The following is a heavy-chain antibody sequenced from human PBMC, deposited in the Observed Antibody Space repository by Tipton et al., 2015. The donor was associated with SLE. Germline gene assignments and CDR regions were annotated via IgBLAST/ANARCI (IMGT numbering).Heavy chain of an antibody. V-gene: IGHV3-11*04. Sequence: SLRLSCAASGFTFSDYYMSWIRQAPGKGLEWVSYISSSGSTIYYADSVKGRFTISRDNAKNSLYLQMNSLRAEDTAVYYCARESPDFWSGAGAFDIWGQGTMVTVSS. D-gene: IGHD3-3*01. CDR1: GFTFSDYY. CDR2: ISSSGSTI. CDR3: ARESPDFWSGAGAFDI. J-gene: IGHJ3*02.